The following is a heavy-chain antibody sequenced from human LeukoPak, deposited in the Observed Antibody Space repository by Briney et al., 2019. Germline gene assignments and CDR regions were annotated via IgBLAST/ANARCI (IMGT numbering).Heavy chain of an antibody. Sequence: ASVKVSCKASGYTFTGYYMHLVRQAPGQGLEWMGRINPNSGGAHFAQKFQGRVTMTRDTSISTAYMELSRLRSDDTAVYYCALATTSIVPDYWGQGTLVTVSS. D-gene: IGHD5-24*01. V-gene: IGHV1-2*06. CDR2: INPNSGGA. J-gene: IGHJ4*02. CDR1: GYTFTGYY. CDR3: ALATTSIVPDY.